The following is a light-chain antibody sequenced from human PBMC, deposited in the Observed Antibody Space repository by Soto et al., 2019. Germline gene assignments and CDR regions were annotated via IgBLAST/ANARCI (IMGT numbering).Light chain of an antibody. CDR2: GAS. CDR1: QSVSSY. V-gene: IGKV3-20*01. CDR3: QQYGSSPIT. J-gene: IGKJ5*01. Sequence: EIVLAQSPATLSLSPGERATVSCRASQSVSSYLAWYQQIPGQAPRLLIYGASSRATGIPDRFSGSGSGTDFTLTISRLEPEDFAVYYCQQYGSSPITFGQGTRLEIK.